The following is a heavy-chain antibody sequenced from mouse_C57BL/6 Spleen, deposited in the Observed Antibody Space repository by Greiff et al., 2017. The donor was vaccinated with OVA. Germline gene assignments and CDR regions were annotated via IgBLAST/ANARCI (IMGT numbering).Heavy chain of an antibody. V-gene: IGHV1-15*01. CDR3: TGNYDAMDY. Sequence: LQESGAELVRPGASVTLSCKASGYTFTDYEMHWVKQTPVHGLEWIGAIDPETGGTAYNQKFKGKAILTADKSSSTAYMELRSLTSEDSAVYYCTGNYDAMDYWGQGTSVTVSS. CDR1: GYTFTDYE. D-gene: IGHD2-1*01. J-gene: IGHJ4*01. CDR2: IDPETGGT.